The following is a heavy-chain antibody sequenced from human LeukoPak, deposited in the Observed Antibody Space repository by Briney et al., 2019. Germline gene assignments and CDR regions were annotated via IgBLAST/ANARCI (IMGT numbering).Heavy chain of an antibody. CDR3: ARSLITYNWFDP. J-gene: IGHJ5*02. Sequence: SVNLSCKASGYTFTIFGISWVRQAPGQGREWMGWISAYNGNTNYAQKFQGRVTITADESTSTAYMELSSLRSEDTAVYYCARSLITYNWFDPWGQGTLVTVSS. CDR1: GYTFTIFG. CDR2: ISAYNGNT. V-gene: IGHV1-18*01.